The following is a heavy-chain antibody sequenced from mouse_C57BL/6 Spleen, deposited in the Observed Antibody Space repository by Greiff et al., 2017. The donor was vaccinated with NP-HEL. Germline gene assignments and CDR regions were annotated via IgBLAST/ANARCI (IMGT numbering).Heavy chain of an antibody. J-gene: IGHJ2*01. V-gene: IGHV1-50*01. D-gene: IGHD1-1*01. CDR3: ARGDYGSPYFDY. CDR2: IDPSDSYT. Sequence: QVQLQQPGAELVKPGASVKLSCKASGYTFTSYWMQWVKQRPGQGLEWIGEIDPSDSYTNYNQKFKGKATLTVDTSSSTAYMQLSSLTSEDSAVYYCARGDYGSPYFDYWGQGTTLTVSS. CDR1: GYTFTSYW.